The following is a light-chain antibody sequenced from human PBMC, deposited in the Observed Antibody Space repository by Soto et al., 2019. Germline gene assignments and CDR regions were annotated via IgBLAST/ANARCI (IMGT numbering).Light chain of an antibody. CDR1: SSDVGGYNY. CDR2: DVS. V-gene: IGLV2-14*03. J-gene: IGLJ1*01. Sequence: QYVLTQPASVTGSPGQSITISCTGNSSDVGGYNYASWYQHHPGKAPKLMIYDVSNRPSGVSNRFSGSKSGNTASLTISGLQPEDEADYYCSSYTTSNTRQIVFGTGTKVTVL. CDR3: SSYTTSNTRQIV.